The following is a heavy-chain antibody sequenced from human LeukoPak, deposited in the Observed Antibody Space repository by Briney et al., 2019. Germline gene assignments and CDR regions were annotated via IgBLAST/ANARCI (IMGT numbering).Heavy chain of an antibody. CDR1: GGTISSYA. D-gene: IGHD3-3*01. V-gene: IGHV1-69*13. J-gene: IGHJ3*02. Sequence: SVKVSCKASGGTISSYAISWVRQAPGQGLEWMGGIIPIFGTANYAQKFQGRVTITADESTSTAYMELSSLRSEDTAVYYCARGRAHYHYDSNAFDIWGQGTMVTVSS. CDR3: ARGRAHYHYDSNAFDI. CDR2: IIPIFGTA.